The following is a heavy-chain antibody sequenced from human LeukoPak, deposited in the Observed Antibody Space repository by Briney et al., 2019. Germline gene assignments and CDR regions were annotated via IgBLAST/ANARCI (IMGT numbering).Heavy chain of an antibody. J-gene: IGHJ4*02. Sequence: SVKVSCKASGYTFTSDGISWVRQAPGQGLESMGWISAYNGNTNYAQKLQGRVTMTTDTSTSTAYMELRSLRSDDTAVYYCARVWCSGGSCYGVGGYWGEGTLVTVSS. CDR1: GYTFTSDG. CDR2: ISAYNGNT. D-gene: IGHD2-15*01. CDR3: ARVWCSGGSCYGVGGY. V-gene: IGHV1-18*01.